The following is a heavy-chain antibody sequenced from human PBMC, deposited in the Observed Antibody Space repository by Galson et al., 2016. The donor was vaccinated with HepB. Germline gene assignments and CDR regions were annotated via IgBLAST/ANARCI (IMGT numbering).Heavy chain of an antibody. CDR1: GFTFTSFW. V-gene: IGHV3-7*03. J-gene: IGHJ4*02. D-gene: IGHD5-18*01. CDR2: IKQDESEK. Sequence: SLRLSCATSGFTFTSFWMSWVRQAPGKGLEWVASIKQDESEKYYVDSVKGRFTISRDNAKNSPYLQMDSLRAEDTAVYYCARDKRLWLVWGQGTLVTVSS. CDR3: ARDKRLWLV.